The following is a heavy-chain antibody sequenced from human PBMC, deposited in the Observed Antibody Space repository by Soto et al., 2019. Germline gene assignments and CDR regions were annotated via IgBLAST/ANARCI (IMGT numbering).Heavy chain of an antibody. V-gene: IGHV3-33*01. CDR2: IWYDGSNK. Sequence: QVQLVESGGGVVQPGRSLRLSCAASGFTFSSYGMHWVRQAPGKGLEWVAVIWYDGSNKYYADSVKGRFTISRDNSKNTLYLQMNSHRAEDTAAYSCAREKNYDTLTGYYIAHCHYGKDLWGQGTTVTVSS. J-gene: IGHJ6*02. D-gene: IGHD3-9*01. CDR1: GFTFSSYG. CDR3: AREKNYDTLTGYYIAHCHYGKDL.